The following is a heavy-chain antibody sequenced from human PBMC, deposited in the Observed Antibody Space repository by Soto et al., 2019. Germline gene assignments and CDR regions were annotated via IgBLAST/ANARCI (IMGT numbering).Heavy chain of an antibody. CDR1: GYSFITYG. J-gene: IGHJ4*02. V-gene: IGHV1-18*01. D-gene: IGHD3-22*01. CDR2: ISTYNGNT. CDR3: ARGPTDYYDKSGDYCLDY. Sequence: QVQLVQSGAEVKKPGASVMVSCKGSGYSFITYGMSWVRQAPGQGLEWVGWISTYNGNTKYVESLQGRVTMTIDTTTSTAYMELRRLRSDDTAVYYCARGPTDYYDKSGDYCLDYWGQGTLVTVSP.